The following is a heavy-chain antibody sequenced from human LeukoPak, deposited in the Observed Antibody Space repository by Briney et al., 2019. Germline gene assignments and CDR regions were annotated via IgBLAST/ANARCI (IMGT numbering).Heavy chain of an antibody. CDR2: INSDGSST. J-gene: IGHJ3*02. CDR3: AITGVLTGFDAFDI. V-gene: IGHV3-74*01. CDR1: GFTSSSYW. D-gene: IGHD3-9*01. Sequence: PGGSLRLSCAASGFTSSSYWMHRVRQAPGKGLVWVSRINSDGSSTSYADSVKGRFTISRDNAKNTLYLQMNSLRAEDTAVYYCAITGVLTGFDAFDIWGQGTMVTVSS.